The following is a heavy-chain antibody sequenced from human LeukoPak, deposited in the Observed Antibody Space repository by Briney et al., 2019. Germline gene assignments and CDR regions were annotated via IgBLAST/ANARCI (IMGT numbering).Heavy chain of an antibody. J-gene: IGHJ4*02. CDR2: IIPIFGTA. Sequence: SVKVSCKASGGTFSSYAISWVRQAPGQGLEWMGGIIPIFGTANYAQKFQGRVTITADESTSTAYMELSSLRSEDTAVYYCAIDYYDSSGHTGRFDYWGQGTLVTVSS. V-gene: IGHV1-69*13. CDR1: GGTFSSYA. CDR3: AIDYYDSSGHTGRFDY. D-gene: IGHD3-22*01.